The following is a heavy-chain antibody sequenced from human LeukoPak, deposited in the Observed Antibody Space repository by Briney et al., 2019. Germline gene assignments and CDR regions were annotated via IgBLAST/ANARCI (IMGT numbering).Heavy chain of an antibody. CDR3: ARDGVGGYFDRRGNWFDP. J-gene: IGHJ5*02. Sequence: ASVKVSCKASGYTFIAYYMFWVRQAPGQGLEWMGWINPNSGATGHAQKFQGRVTMTRDTSTSTVYMELSSLRSEDTAVYYCARDGVGGYFDRRGNWFDPWGQGTLVTVSS. D-gene: IGHD3-9*01. CDR2: INPNSGAT. V-gene: IGHV1-2*02. CDR1: GYTFIAYY.